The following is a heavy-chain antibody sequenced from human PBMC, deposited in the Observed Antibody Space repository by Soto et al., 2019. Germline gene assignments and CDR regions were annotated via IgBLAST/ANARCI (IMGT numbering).Heavy chain of an antibody. CDR2: INPTGGT. CDR3: ATRIKVFGLLIPPFDP. Sequence: SDTLSLTCAVYGGSVNVYYWNWIRQPPGKGLEWIGEINPTGGTHYNPSLKSRVTMSVDTSKNQFSLRLSSVTAADTAIYYCATRIKVFGLLIPPFDPWGQGTQVTVSS. J-gene: IGHJ5*02. D-gene: IGHD3-3*01. V-gene: IGHV4-34*01. CDR1: GGSVNVYY.